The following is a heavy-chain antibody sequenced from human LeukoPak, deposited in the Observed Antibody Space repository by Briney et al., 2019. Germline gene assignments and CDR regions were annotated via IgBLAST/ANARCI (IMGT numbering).Heavy chain of an antibody. V-gene: IGHV3-23*01. Sequence: PGGSLRLSCAASGFTFSSYGVSWVRQAPGKGLDCVSVISGSDGYTYYADSVKGRFTISRDNSKNTLYLQMNSLRAEDTAIYYCAKQDTSMDYFDYWGRGTLVSVSS. CDR3: AKQDTSMDYFDY. J-gene: IGHJ4*02. D-gene: IGHD5-18*01. CDR1: GFTFSSYG. CDR2: ISGSDGYT.